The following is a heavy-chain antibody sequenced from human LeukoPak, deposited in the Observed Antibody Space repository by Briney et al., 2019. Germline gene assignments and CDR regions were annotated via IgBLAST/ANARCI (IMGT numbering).Heavy chain of an antibody. J-gene: IGHJ3*02. CDR3: ARVDSSVDAFDI. D-gene: IGHD3-22*01. CDR1: GGSISSYY. V-gene: IGHV4-59*01. Sequence: KPSETLSLTCSVSGGSISSYYWGWIRQPPGKGLEWIGYIYYSGSTNYNPSLKSRVTMSVDTSKNQFSLKLTSVTAANTAVYYCARVDSSVDAFDIWGQGTMVTVSS. CDR2: IYYSGST.